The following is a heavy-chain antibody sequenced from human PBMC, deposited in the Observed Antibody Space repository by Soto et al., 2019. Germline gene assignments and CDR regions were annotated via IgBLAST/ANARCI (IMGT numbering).Heavy chain of an antibody. Sequence: SVKVSCKASGGTFSSYAISWVRQAPGQGLEWMGGIIPIFGTANYAQKFQGRVTITADESTSTAYMELSSLRSEDTAVYYCARFSGSYSYYYYGMDVWGQGTTVTVSS. CDR1: GGTFSSYA. V-gene: IGHV1-69*13. J-gene: IGHJ6*02. CDR2: IIPIFGTA. CDR3: ARFSGSYSYYYYGMDV. D-gene: IGHD1-26*01.